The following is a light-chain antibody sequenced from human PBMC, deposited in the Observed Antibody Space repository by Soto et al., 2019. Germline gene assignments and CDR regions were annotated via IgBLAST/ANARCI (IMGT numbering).Light chain of an antibody. CDR1: SGSVSTSYY. V-gene: IGLV8-61*01. CDR3: VLYMGSGIWV. Sequence: QAVVTQEPSFSVSPGRTVTLTCGLSSGSVSTSYYPSWYQQTPGQAPRTLIYSTNTRSSGVPDHFSGSILGNKAALTITGDKADDESDYYCVLYMGSGIWVFGGGTKVTVL. CDR2: STN. J-gene: IGLJ3*02.